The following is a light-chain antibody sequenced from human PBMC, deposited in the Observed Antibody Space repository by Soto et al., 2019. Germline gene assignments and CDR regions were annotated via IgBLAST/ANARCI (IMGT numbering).Light chain of an antibody. CDR1: QSVSSY. J-gene: IGKJ3*01. CDR2: DAS. CDR3: QQRSNWPLT. Sequence: EIVLTQSPATLSLSPGERATISCRASQSVSSYLAWYQQKPGQAPRLLIYDASNRATGIPARFSGSGSGTVFTLTISSLEPEDFAVYYCQQRSNWPLTFGPGTQVDIK. V-gene: IGKV3-11*01.